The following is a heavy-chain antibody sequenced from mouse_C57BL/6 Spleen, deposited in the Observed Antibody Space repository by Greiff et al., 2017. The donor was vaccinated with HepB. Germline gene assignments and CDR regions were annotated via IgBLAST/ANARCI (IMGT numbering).Heavy chain of an antibody. CDR2: ISSGSSTI. D-gene: IGHD2-3*01. CDR3: ARDGRKGYWYFDV. Sequence: ESGGGLVKPGGSLKLSCAASGFTFSDYGMHWVRQAPEKGLEWVAYISSGSSTIYYADTVKGRFTISRDNAKNTLFLQMTSLRSEDTAMYYCARDGRKGYWYFDVWGTGTTVTVSS. CDR1: GFTFSDYG. J-gene: IGHJ1*03. V-gene: IGHV5-17*01.